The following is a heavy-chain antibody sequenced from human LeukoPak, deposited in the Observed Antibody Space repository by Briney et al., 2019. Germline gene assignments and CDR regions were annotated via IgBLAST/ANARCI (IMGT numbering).Heavy chain of an antibody. J-gene: IGHJ6*03. V-gene: IGHV3-11*04. CDR3: ARVKQEFRIVAATTHGVKTYNNYYYMDV. CDR2: ISSSGTTI. Sequence: KPGGSLRLSCADSGFTFSDYYMSWIRQAPGKGLECVSYISSSGTTIYYADPVKGRFTITRDNARNSLFLQMNSLRVEDTAVYYCARVKQEFRIVAATTHGVKTYNNYYYMDVWGKGTTVTVSS. D-gene: IGHD1-26*01. CDR1: GFTFSDYY.